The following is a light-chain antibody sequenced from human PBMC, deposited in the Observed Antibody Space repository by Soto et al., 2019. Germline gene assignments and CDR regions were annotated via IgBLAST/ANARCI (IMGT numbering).Light chain of an antibody. CDR1: QSISTW. CDR3: QQYYTTPRT. J-gene: IGKJ1*01. V-gene: IGKV1-5*03. CDR2: KAS. Sequence: DIQMTQSPSTLSASVGDRVNITCRASQSISTWLAWYQQKPGKAPKLLIYKASGLEGGVPSRFSGSGSGTEFTLTISSLQAEDVAVYFCQQYYTTPRTFGHGTKVDIK.